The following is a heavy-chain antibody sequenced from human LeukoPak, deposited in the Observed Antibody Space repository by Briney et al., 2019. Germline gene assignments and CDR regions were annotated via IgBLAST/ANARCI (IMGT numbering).Heavy chain of an antibody. Sequence: GGSLRLSCAASGFTFSSYWMSWVRQVPGKGLEWVANIKQDGSEKYYVDSVKGRFTISRDNAKNSLYLQMNSLRAEDTAVYYCARENRAAAVDYWGQGTLVTVSS. CDR2: IKQDGSEK. CDR3: ARENRAAAVDY. D-gene: IGHD6-13*01. J-gene: IGHJ4*02. V-gene: IGHV3-7*01. CDR1: GFTFSSYW.